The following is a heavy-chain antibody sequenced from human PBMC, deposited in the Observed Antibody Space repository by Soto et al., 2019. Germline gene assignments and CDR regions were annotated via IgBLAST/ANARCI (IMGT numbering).Heavy chain of an antibody. D-gene: IGHD1-26*01. CDR1: GFTFSSYA. V-gene: IGHV3-30-3*01. J-gene: IGHJ3*02. Sequence: QVQLVESGGGVVQPGRSLRLSCAASGFTFSSYAMHWVRQAPGKGLEWVAVISYDGSNKYYADSVKGRFTISRDNSKNTLYLHINSLRAEDTAVDYFASDHLSSGSYWHAFDIWGQGTMVTVSS. CDR2: ISYDGSNK. CDR3: ASDHLSSGSYWHAFDI.